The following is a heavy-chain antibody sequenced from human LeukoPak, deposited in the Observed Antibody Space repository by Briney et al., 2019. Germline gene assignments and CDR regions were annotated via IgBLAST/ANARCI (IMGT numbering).Heavy chain of an antibody. CDR3: AAGPYGGNSLDWYFDL. J-gene: IGHJ2*01. D-gene: IGHD4-23*01. CDR1: GFTFTSSA. V-gene: IGHV1-58*02. CDR2: IVVGSGNT. Sequence: SVKVSCKASGFTFTSSAMQWLRQARGQRLEWIGWIVVGSGNTNYAQKFQERVTITRDMSTSTAYMELSSLRSEDTAVYYCAAGPYGGNSLDWYFDLWGRGTLVTVSS.